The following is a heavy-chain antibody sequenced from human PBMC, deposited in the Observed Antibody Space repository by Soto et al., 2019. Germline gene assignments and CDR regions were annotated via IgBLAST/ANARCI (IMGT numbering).Heavy chain of an antibody. V-gene: IGHV4-34*01. Sequence: PSETLSLTCAVYGGSFSGYYWSWIRQPPGKGLEWIGEINHRGSTKDNPSLKRRVTISVDTSKNQFSLNLGSVTAADTAVYYCARGCRGPCNGGPMFDYWAQGTQVTVSS. CDR2: INHRGST. CDR3: ARGCRGPCNGGPMFDY. D-gene: IGHD2-15*01. J-gene: IGHJ4*02. CDR1: GGSFSGYY.